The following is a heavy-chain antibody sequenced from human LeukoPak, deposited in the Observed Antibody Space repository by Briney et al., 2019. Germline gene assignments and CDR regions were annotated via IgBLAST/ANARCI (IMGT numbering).Heavy chain of an antibody. D-gene: IGHD3-22*01. Sequence: ASVKVSCKASGYTFTSYDINWVRHATGQGLEWMGWMNPNSGNTGYAQKFQGRVTMTRNTSISTAYMELSSLRSEDTAVYYCARGATRYYYDSSGYSPYYGMDVWGQGTTVTVSS. J-gene: IGHJ6*02. V-gene: IGHV1-8*01. CDR1: GYTFTSYD. CDR3: ARGATRYYYDSSGYSPYYGMDV. CDR2: MNPNSGNT.